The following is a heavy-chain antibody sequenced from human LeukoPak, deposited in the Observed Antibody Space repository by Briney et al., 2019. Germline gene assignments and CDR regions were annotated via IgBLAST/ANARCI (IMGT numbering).Heavy chain of an antibody. CDR3: AKDQPGSHRPIDY. Sequence: PGGSLRLSCAASGFTFSDCALNRVRQAPGKGPEWVSAISAGGGTTDYADSVRSRFTISRDNSRNMVYLQMDYLSAEDTAIYYCAKDQPGSHRPIDYWGQGTLVTVSS. J-gene: IGHJ4*02. CDR1: GFTFSDCA. CDR2: ISAGGGTT. V-gene: IGHV3-23*01.